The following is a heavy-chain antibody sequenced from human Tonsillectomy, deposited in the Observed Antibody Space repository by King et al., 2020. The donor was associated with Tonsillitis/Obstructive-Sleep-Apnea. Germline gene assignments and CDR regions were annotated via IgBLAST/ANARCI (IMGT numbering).Heavy chain of an antibody. CDR1: GFTFRNYW. V-gene: IGHV3-7*04. D-gene: IGHD1-26*01. CDR3: ARSGAS. CDR2: IKPDGSEK. Sequence: VQLVESGGGLVQPGGSLRLSGAASGFTFRNYWMSWGLQAPGKGLGWVGYIKPDGSEKNYVDSVKGRFTISRDNANNSLYLQMSSLRGEDTAVYYCARSGASWGQGTMVTVSS. J-gene: IGHJ3*01.